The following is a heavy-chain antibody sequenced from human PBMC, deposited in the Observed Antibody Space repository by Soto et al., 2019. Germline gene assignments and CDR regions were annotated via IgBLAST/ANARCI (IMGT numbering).Heavy chain of an antibody. CDR1: GFSLSSNGVG. V-gene: IGHV2-5*02. D-gene: IGHD2-15*01. CDR3: ARKGRGIYAFDF. CDR2: IYWDDSK. Sequence: QITLKESGPTLVKPTQTLTLTCTFSGFSLSSNGVGVGWIRQPPGKALEWLAVIYWDDSKHYSPSLKSSFTITKDTSKKQVVLTMTNMDPVDTATYYCARKGRGIYAFDFWGQGTMVTVSS. J-gene: IGHJ3*01.